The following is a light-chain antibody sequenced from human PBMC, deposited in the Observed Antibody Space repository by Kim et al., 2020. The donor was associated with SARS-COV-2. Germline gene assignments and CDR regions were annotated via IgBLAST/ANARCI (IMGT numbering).Light chain of an antibody. CDR3: QAWDSTTVV. Sequence: SPGQTASITCSGDKLGDKYACWYQQKPGRSPVLVIYQDSKRPSGIPGLFSGSNSGNTATLTISGTQAMDEAVYYCQAWDSTTVVFDGGTKLTVL. J-gene: IGLJ2*01. V-gene: IGLV3-1*01. CDR1: KLGDKY. CDR2: QDS.